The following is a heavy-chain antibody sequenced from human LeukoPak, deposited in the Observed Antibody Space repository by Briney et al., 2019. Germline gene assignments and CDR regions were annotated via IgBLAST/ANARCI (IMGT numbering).Heavy chain of an antibody. J-gene: IGHJ4*02. CDR2: INPTGGST. CDR3: ARGRGVSSAWYFDY. Sequence: ASVKVSCKASGYTFTSYYMHWVRQAPGQGLEWMGLINPTGGSTGYAQKFQGRVTMTRDMSTSTDYMELSSLRSEDTAIYYCARGRGVSSAWYFDYWGQGTLVTVSS. V-gene: IGHV1-46*01. D-gene: IGHD6-19*01. CDR1: GYTFTSYY.